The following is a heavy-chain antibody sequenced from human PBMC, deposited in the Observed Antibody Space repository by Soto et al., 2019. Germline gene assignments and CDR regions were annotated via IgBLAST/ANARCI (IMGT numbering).Heavy chain of an antibody. CDR1: GYTFTSYD. CDR2: MNPNSGNT. CDR3: ARRGYSSSWYYYYYYGMDV. V-gene: IGHV1-8*01. Sequence: QVQLVQSGAEVKKPGASVKVSCKASGYTFTSYDINWVRRATGQGLEWMGWMNPNSGNTGYAQKFQGRVTMTRNTVISTGDMELSSLRSENTAVYYCARRGYSSSWYYYYYYGMDVWCQGATASVSS. J-gene: IGHJ6*02. D-gene: IGHD6-13*01.